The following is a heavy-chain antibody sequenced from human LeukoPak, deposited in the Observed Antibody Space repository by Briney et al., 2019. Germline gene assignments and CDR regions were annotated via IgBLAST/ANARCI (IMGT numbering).Heavy chain of an antibody. J-gene: IGHJ4*02. D-gene: IGHD5-12*01. V-gene: IGHV1-8*01. CDR2: MNPKSGNT. Sequence: ASVKVSCKASGYTFTSYDINWVRQATGQGLEWMGWMNPKSGNTGYAQKFQGRVTMTMSTSVRTAYMELSGLRSEDTAVYYCARGSTVDTVATPLKYWGQGTLVTVSS. CDR1: GYTFTSYD. CDR3: ARGSTVDTVATPLKY.